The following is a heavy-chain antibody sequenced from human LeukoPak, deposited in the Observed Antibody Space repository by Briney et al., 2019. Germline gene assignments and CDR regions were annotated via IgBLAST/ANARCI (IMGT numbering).Heavy chain of an antibody. J-gene: IGHJ6*02. CDR1: GGTFSSYA. D-gene: IGHD3-10*01. CDR2: IIPIFGTA. CDR3: ARDRGYYGSGSYYYYGMDV. V-gene: IGHV1-69*13. Sequence: ASVKVSCKASGGTFSSYAISWVRQAPGQGLEWMGGIIPIFGTANYVQKFQGRVTITADESTSTAYMELSSLRSEDTAVYYCARDRGYYGSGSYYYYGMDVWGQGTTVTVSS.